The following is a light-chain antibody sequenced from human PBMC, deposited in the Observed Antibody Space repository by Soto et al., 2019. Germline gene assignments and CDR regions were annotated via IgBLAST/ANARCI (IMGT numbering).Light chain of an antibody. Sequence: EIVLTQSPGTLSVSPGERATLSCRASQSVSSSYLAWYQQKPGQAPRLLIYGVSSRATGIPDRFSGSGSGTDFTLTISRLEPEDFAVYYCQQYGSSRLTFGGGTKVEIK. J-gene: IGKJ4*01. CDR2: GVS. V-gene: IGKV3-20*01. CDR1: QSVSSSY. CDR3: QQYGSSRLT.